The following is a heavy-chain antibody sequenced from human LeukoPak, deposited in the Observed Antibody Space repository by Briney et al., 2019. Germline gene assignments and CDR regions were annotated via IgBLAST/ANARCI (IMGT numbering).Heavy chain of an antibody. V-gene: IGHV3-23*01. CDR1: GFTFSSYA. Sequence: GGSLRLSCTASGFTFSSYAMSWVRQAPGKGLEWVSAISGSSGGTYYTDSVKGRFTISRDNSKNTLYLQMNSLRAEDTAVYYCAKESESMSTTSFDYWGQGVLVTVSS. CDR3: AKESESMSTTSFDY. D-gene: IGHD5-24*01. J-gene: IGHJ4*02. CDR2: ISGSSGGT.